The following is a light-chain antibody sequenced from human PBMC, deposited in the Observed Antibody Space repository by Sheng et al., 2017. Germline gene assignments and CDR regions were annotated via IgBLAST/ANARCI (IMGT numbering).Light chain of an antibody. CDR3: QQSYSTPTWT. Sequence: DFQMTQSPSSVSASVGDRVTITCRASLDISNWLAWYQQKPGTAPKLLIYAASTLQSGVPSRFSGSGSGTEFTLTINSLRPEDFASYYCQQSYSTPTWTFGQGTKVEVK. J-gene: IGKJ1*01. CDR1: LDISNW. CDR2: AAS. V-gene: IGKV1-12*01.